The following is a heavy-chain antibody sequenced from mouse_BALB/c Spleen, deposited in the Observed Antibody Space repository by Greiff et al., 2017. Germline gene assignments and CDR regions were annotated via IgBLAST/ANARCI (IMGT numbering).Heavy chain of an antibody. Sequence: EVKLMESGGGLVQPGGSRKLSCAASGFTFSDYGMAWVRQAPGKGPEWVAFISNLAYSIYYADTVTGRFTISRENAKNTLYLEMSSLRSEDTAMYYCARARAMDYWGQGTSVTVSS. V-gene: IGHV5-15*02. D-gene: IGHD3-1*01. CDR2: ISNLAYSI. CDR1: GFTFSDYG. CDR3: ARARAMDY. J-gene: IGHJ4*01.